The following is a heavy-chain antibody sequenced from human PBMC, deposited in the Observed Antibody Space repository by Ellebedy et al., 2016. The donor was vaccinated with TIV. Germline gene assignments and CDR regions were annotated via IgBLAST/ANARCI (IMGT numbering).Heavy chain of an antibody. D-gene: IGHD2-21*02. CDR3: ATLDVVVTAGLEK. V-gene: IGHV1-24*01. CDR2: FDPEDGET. Sequence: AASVKVSCKVSGYTLTALSMHWVRQAPGTGLEWMGGFDPEDGETIYAQTFQGRVTMSEDTSTDTAYMELSSLRSDDTAVYSCATLDVVVTAGLEKWGQGTLVTVSS. CDR1: GYTLTALS. J-gene: IGHJ4*02.